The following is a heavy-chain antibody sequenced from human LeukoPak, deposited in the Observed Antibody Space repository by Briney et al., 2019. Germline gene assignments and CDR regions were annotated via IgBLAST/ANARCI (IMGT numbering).Heavy chain of an antibody. D-gene: IGHD2-2*01. CDR2: IIPIFGTA. V-gene: IGHV1-69*05. CDR1: GGTFSSYA. CDR3: ARATNYAYYYMDV. J-gene: IGHJ6*03. Sequence: ASVKVSSKASGGTFSSYAISRVRQAPGQGLEWMGGIIPIFGTANYAQKFQGRVTITTDESTSTAYMELSSLRSEDTAVYYCARATNYAYYYMDVWGKGTTVTVSS.